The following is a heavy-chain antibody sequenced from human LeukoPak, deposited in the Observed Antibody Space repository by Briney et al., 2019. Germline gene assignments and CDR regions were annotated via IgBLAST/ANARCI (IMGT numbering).Heavy chain of an antibody. CDR2: IYYSGRI. J-gene: IGHJ4*02. CDR1: GGSPSSSTSY. CDR3: ARESRGFSYGFGVDY. Sequence: PETLSPTCTVSGGSPSSSTSYWGWVRQPPGKGLGWIGTIYYSGRIYYKPSLRSRVTISVDTSKNQFSLKLSSVTAAATAVYYCARESRGFSYGFGVDYWGQGTLVTVSS. V-gene: IGHV4-39*07. D-gene: IGHD5-18*01.